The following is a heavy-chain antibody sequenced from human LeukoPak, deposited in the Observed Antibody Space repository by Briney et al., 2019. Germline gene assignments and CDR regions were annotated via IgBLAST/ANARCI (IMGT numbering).Heavy chain of an antibody. CDR1: GDSISSNRYY. CDR3: ARQSCTDTSCTVFRWYFDL. Sequence: SEALSLTCTVSGDSISSNRYYWGWLRQSPGQVLEWVGRFYYRGRPYYNPSLKNRVTIFVDTSKNQFSLKVTSVTAADTAIYYCARQSCTDTSCTVFRWYFDLWGRGTLVTVSS. CDR2: FYYRGRP. J-gene: IGHJ2*01. D-gene: IGHD2-2*01. V-gene: IGHV4-39*01.